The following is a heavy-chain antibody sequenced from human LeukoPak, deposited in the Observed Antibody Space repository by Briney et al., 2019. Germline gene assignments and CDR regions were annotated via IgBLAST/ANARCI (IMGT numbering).Heavy chain of an antibody. J-gene: IGHJ6*02. D-gene: IGHD6-13*01. V-gene: IGHV1-69*04. CDR3: ARGPRIAAAGTRADQNYYYGMDV. CDR1: GGTFSSYA. Sequence: SVKVSCKASGGTFSSYAISWVRPAPGQGLEWMGRIIPILGIANYAQKFQGRVTITADKSTSTAYMELSSLRSEDTAVYYCARGPRIAAAGTRADQNYYYGMDVWGQGNTVTVSS. CDR2: IIPILGIA.